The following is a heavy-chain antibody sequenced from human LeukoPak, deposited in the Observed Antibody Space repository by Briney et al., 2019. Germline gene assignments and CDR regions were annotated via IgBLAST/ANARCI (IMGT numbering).Heavy chain of an antibody. J-gene: IGHJ5*02. CDR2: MNTNSGNT. CDR1: GYTFTSYD. Sequence: ASVKVSCKASGYTFTSYDINWVRQATGQGLEWMGWMNTNSGNTGYAQKFQGRVTMTRNTSISTAYMELSTLRSEDTAVYYCSRPLTYYYDSSPDWFEPWGQGTLVTVSS. CDR3: SRPLTYYYDSSPDWFEP. D-gene: IGHD3-22*01. V-gene: IGHV1-8*01.